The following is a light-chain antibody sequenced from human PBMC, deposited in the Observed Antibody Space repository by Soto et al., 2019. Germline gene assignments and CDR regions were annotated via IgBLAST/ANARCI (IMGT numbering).Light chain of an antibody. CDR3: QHFGNSPLT. V-gene: IGKV3-20*01. J-gene: IGKJ5*01. CDR2: GAS. Sequence: EIVMTQSPATLSVSPVKRATLSCRASQSVSSNLAWYQQKPGQAHRLLVYGASSRATGIPDRFSGSVSGTDCTLTSSRLEPEDFAVYYCQHFGNSPLTFGQGTRLEIK. CDR1: QSVSSN.